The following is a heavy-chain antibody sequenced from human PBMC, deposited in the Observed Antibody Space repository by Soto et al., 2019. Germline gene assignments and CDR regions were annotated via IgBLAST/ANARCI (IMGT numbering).Heavy chain of an antibody. CDR2: INHSGST. J-gene: IGHJ5*02. V-gene: IGHV4-34*01. CDR1: GVSFSGYY. D-gene: IGHD6-13*01. Sequence: PSETLSLTCAVYGVSFSGYYWSWIRQPPGKGLEWIGEINHSGSTNYNPSLKSRVTISVDTSKNQFSLKLSSVTAADTAVYYCARGTVVAPTIAAAGLKWFDPWGQGTLVTVSS. CDR3: ARGTVVAPTIAAAGLKWFDP.